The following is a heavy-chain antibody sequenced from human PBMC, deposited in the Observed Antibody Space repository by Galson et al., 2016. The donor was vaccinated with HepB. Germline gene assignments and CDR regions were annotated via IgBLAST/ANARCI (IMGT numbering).Heavy chain of an antibody. J-gene: IGHJ4*01. CDR2: IKEDGGST. V-gene: IGHV3-43*02. D-gene: IGHD2-21*02. CDR1: GFSFDTFS. CDR3: ATISTGDYYFNY. Sequence: SLRLSCAASGFSFDTFSMSWVRQAPGRGLEWVANIKEDGGSTFYADSVKGRFTISRDNSKNSLFLQMDSLRTEDTAFYYCATISTGDYYFNYWGHGTLVTVSS.